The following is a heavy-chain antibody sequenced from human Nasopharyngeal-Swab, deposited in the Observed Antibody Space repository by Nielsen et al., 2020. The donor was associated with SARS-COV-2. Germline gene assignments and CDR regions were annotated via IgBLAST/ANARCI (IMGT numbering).Heavy chain of an antibody. Sequence: SETLSLACTVSGGSISSYYWSWIRQPPGKGLEWIGYIYYSGSTNYNPSLKSRVTISVGTSKNQFSLKPSSVTAADTAVYYCARVGYCSSTSCYAAYYFDYWGQGTLVTVSS. V-gene: IGHV4-59*01. D-gene: IGHD2-2*01. J-gene: IGHJ4*02. CDR3: ARVGYCSSTSCYAAYYFDY. CDR2: IYYSGST. CDR1: GGSISSYY.